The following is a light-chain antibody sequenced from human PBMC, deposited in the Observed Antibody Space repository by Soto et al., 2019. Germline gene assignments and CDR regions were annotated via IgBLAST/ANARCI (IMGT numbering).Light chain of an antibody. J-gene: IGKJ1*01. CDR3: QQYNNWWT. V-gene: IGKV3-15*01. CDR2: SAS. CDR1: QSVSSN. Sequence: DIVLTQSPGTLSLSPGERATLSCRASQSVSSNYLAWYQQKPGQAPRLLIYSASTRATGIPARFSGSGSGTGFTLTISSLQSEDFAVYYCQQYNNWWTFGQGTKVDIK.